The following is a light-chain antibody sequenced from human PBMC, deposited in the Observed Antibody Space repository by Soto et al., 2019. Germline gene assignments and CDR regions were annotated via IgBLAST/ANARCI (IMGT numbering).Light chain of an antibody. V-gene: IGLV1-40*01. CDR2: NNN. CDR1: SSNIGAGYD. Sequence: QSVLTQPPSVSGAPGQRVTISCTGSSSNIGAGYDVHWYQHPPGTAPKLLIYNNNNRPSGVPDRFSGFKSGTSASLAITGLQAEDEADYYCQSYDSSLSGSVIFGGGTQLTVL. CDR3: QSYDSSLSGSVI. J-gene: IGLJ2*01.